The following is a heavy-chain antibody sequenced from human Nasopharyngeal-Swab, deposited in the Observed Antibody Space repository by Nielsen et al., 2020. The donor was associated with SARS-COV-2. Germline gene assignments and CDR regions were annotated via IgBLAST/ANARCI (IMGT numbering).Heavy chain of an antibody. CDR2: ISYDGSNK. V-gene: IGHV3-30*03. CDR1: GFTFSSYG. Sequence: GESLKISCAASGFTFSSYGMHCVRQAPGKGLEWVAVISYDGSNKYYADSVKGRFTISRDNSKNTLYLQMNSLRAEDTAVYYCARSSGYLDAFDIWGQGTMVTVSS. J-gene: IGHJ3*02. D-gene: IGHD5-12*01. CDR3: ARSSGYLDAFDI.